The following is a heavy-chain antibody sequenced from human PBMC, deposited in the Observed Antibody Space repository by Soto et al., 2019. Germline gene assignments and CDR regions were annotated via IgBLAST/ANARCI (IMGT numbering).Heavy chain of an antibody. CDR3: ARESEDLTSNFDY. V-gene: IGHV3-21*06. CDR2: ISSTTNYI. Sequence: PGGSLRLSCAASGFTFTRYSMNWVRQAPGKGLEWVSSISSTTNYIYYGDSMKGRFTISRDNAKNSLYLERNSLRAEDTAVYYCARESEDLTSNFDYWGQGTLVTVSS. CDR1: GFTFTRYS. J-gene: IGHJ4*02.